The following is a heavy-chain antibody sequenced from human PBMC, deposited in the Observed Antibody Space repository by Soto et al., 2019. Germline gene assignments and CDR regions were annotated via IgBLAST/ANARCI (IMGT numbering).Heavy chain of an antibody. D-gene: IGHD2-15*01. CDR3: ARDEYCSGGSCMDV. J-gene: IGHJ6*03. CDR2: ISSSNGNI. Sequence: LRLSCAASGFTCSAYTMHWVRQAQEKGLEWVSSISSSNGNIYYADSVKGRFTISRDNAKNSLYLQMNSLRAEDTAVYYCARDEYCSGGSCMDVWGKGTTVTVSS. CDR1: GFTCSAYT. V-gene: IGHV3-21*01.